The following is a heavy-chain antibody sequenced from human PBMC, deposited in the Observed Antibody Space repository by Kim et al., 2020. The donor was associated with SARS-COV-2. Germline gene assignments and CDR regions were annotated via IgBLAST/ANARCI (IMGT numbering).Heavy chain of an antibody. J-gene: IGHJ4*02. CDR3: ARDNSGWSVDY. D-gene: IGHD6-19*01. CDR2: VTPSDGST. V-gene: IGHV1-46*01. CDR1: GYTFISYY. Sequence: ASVKVSCKASGYTFISYYMHWVRQAPGHGLEWMGIVTPSDGSTRYAQKFQGRVTVTRDTSTSTVYMELSSLRSEDTAVYYCARDNSGWSVDYWGQGTLVTVSS.